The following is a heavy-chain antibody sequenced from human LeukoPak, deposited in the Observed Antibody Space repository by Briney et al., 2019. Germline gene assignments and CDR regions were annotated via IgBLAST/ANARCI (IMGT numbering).Heavy chain of an antibody. Sequence: PSETLSLTCTVSGGSISSYYWSWIRQPAGKGLEWIGRIYTSGSTNYNPSLKSRVTMSVDTSKNQFSLKLSSVTAADTAVYYCARISGRYSSVAFDIWGQGTMVTVSS. J-gene: IGHJ3*02. CDR2: IYTSGST. D-gene: IGHD1-26*01. CDR3: ARISGRYSSVAFDI. V-gene: IGHV4-4*07. CDR1: GGSISSYY.